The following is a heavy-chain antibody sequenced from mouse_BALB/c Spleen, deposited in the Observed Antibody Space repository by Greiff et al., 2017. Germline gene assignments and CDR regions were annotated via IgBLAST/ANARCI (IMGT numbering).Heavy chain of an antibody. J-gene: IGHJ4*01. D-gene: IGHD1-1*01. CDR1: GYTFTSYW. V-gene: IGHV1S26*01. CDR2: INPSTGYT. Sequence: QVHVKQSGAELVKPGASVKMSCKASGYTFTSYWMHWVKQRPGQGLEWIGYINPSTGYTEYNQKFKDKATLTADKSSSTAYMQLSSLTSEDSAVYYCARDYYGSSYVDYAMDYWGQGTSVTVSS. CDR3: ARDYYGSSYVDYAMDY.